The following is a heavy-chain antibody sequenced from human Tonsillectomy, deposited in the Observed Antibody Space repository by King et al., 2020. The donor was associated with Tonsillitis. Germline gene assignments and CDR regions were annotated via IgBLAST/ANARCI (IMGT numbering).Heavy chain of an antibody. V-gene: IGHV3-30-3*01. J-gene: IGHJ1*01. CDR3: VRDALFCHVEDRAAEYFQH. CDR1: GFTFSSFA. D-gene: IGHD3-3*01. CDR2: ISYDGNNK. Sequence: VQLVESGGGVVQPGRSLRLSCAPSGFTFSSFAMHWVRQAPGKGLEWVAGISYDGNNKYYADSVTGRFTISRDNSRSTLYLQMDSLRAEDTALYYCVRDALFCHVEDRAAEYFQHWGQGTLVAVSS.